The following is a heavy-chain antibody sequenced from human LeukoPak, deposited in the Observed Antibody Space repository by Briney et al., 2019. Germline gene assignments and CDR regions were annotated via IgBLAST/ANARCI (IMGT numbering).Heavy chain of an antibody. CDR3: ARGGFYCGGDCYVDY. CDR1: GGSFSPYY. V-gene: IGHV4-34*01. CDR2: INHSGST. D-gene: IGHD2-21*02. J-gene: IGHJ4*02. Sequence: SETLSLTCAVYGGSFSPYYWRWIRQPPGKGLEWIGEINHSGSTNYNPSLKSRVTISVDTSKNQFSLRLSSVTAADTAVYYCARGGFYCGGDCYVDYWGQGTLVTVSS.